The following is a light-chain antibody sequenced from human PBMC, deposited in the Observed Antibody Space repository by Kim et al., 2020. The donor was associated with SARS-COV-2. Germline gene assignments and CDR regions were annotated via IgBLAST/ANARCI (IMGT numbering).Light chain of an antibody. Sequence: SPGQTASLPCAGEKLRYKHACWYQQMPCQSPVLVIYQDSKRPSGFPERFSRSNSGNTATLTISRTQVMDHADHYCQAWDSSPNWVFGVGTQLTVL. CDR3: QAWDSSPNWV. V-gene: IGLV3-1*01. CDR2: QDS. J-gene: IGLJ3*02. CDR1: KLRYKH.